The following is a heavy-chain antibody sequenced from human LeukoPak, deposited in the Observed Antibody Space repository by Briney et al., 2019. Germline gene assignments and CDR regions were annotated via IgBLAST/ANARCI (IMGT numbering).Heavy chain of an antibody. CDR2: VYYKGNT. Sequence: SETLSLTCIVSGGSVNTNSYYWGWVRQPPGRGLEWIGSVYYKGNTYYIPSLKSRVTMSVDTSKNHLSLKVSSVTAADTAVYYCARGASGTLYDAFDIWGQGTMVTVSS. D-gene: IGHD1-26*01. V-gene: IGHV4-39*07. CDR3: ARGASGTLYDAFDI. J-gene: IGHJ3*02. CDR1: GGSVNTNSYY.